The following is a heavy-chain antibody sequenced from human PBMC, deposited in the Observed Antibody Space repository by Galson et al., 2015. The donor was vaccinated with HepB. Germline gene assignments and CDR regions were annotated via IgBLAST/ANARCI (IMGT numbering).Heavy chain of an antibody. Sequence: SLRLSCAASGFTFSSYSMNWVRQAPGKGLEWVSSISSSSSYIYYADSVKGRFTISRDNAKYSLYLQMNSLRAEDTAVYYCARVTRGYSYGPLPFDYWGQGTLVTVSS. D-gene: IGHD5-18*01. CDR1: GFTFSSYS. J-gene: IGHJ4*02. V-gene: IGHV3-21*01. CDR3: ARVTRGYSYGPLPFDY. CDR2: ISSSSSYI.